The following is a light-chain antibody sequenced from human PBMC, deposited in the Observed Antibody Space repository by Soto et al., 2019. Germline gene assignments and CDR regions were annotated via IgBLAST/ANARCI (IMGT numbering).Light chain of an antibody. CDR2: AAS. V-gene: IGKV1-39*01. J-gene: IGKJ5*01. CDR1: QNIDNY. CDR3: QQSSSSPPIT. Sequence: DIQLTQSPSSLFASLGDRVTISCRASQNIDNYLHWYQQKSGKAPEALIYAASSLRDGVSSRFSGSGYGTEFTLTINNLQPEDFATYYCQQSSSSPPITFGQGTRLDI.